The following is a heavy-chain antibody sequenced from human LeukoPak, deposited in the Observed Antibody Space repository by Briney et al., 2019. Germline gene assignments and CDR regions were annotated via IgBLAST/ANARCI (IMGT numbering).Heavy chain of an antibody. Sequence: GGSLRLSWAASGFIFSSYSMSWVRQATGKGLEWGSSISTSSSYIYYADSVKGRFTISRDNAKNSLYLQMNSLRAEDTAVYYCARAAGYYDSSGYYYPPLYWGQGTLVTVSS. CDR2: ISTSSSYI. D-gene: IGHD3-22*01. CDR3: ARAAGYYDSSGYYYPPLY. V-gene: IGHV3-21*01. J-gene: IGHJ4*02. CDR1: GFIFSSYS.